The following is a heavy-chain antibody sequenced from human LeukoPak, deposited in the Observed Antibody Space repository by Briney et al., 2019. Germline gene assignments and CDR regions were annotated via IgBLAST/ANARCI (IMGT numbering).Heavy chain of an antibody. CDR1: GFTFSSYS. CDR2: ISSRSSYI. V-gene: IGHV3-21*01. CDR3: AREYYDSSGYYPSAEYFQH. J-gene: IGHJ1*01. D-gene: IGHD3-22*01. Sequence: PGGSLRLSCAASGFTFSSYSMNWVRQAPGKGLEWVSSISSRSSYIYYAYSVKGRFTISRDHAKNSLYLQKYSLRAEDTAVYYCAREYYDSSGYYPSAEYFQHWGQGTLVTVSS.